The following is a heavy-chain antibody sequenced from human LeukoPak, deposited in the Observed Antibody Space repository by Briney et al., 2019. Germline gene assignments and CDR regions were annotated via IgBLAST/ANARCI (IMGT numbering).Heavy chain of an antibody. Sequence: ASVKVSCKASGYTFTSYDINWVRQATGPGLEWMGWMNPNSGNTGYAQKFQGRVTMTRNTSISTAYMELSSLRSEDTAVYYCAIQRYSSSSGDFDYWGQGTLATVSS. CDR3: AIQRYSSSSGDFDY. J-gene: IGHJ4*02. D-gene: IGHD6-6*01. CDR1: GYTFTSYD. V-gene: IGHV1-8*01. CDR2: MNPNSGNT.